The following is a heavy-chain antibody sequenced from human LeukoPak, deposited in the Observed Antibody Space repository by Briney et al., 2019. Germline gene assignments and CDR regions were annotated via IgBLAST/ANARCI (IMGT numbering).Heavy chain of an antibody. V-gene: IGHV1-2*02. D-gene: IGHD6-13*01. CDR2: INSNSADT. J-gene: IGHJ1*01. CDR3: ARIGISARGTNFHH. Sequence: ASVKVSCKTSGYSFIYYYIHWVRQAPGQGLERMGWINSNSADTNYEQNFQGRVTMTRDTSISTAYMELRRLRSDATALDYCARIGISARGTNFHHWGQGTLVTVSS. CDR1: GYSFIYYY.